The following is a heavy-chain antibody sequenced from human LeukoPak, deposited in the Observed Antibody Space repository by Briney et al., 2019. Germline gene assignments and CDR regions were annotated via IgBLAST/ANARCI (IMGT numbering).Heavy chain of an antibody. CDR2: ISGDAVSS. J-gene: IGHJ4*02. V-gene: IGHV3-43*02. CDR3: AREQFSHTSNFFDN. Sequence: PGGSLRISCAASGFMFDDYAMHWVRQVPGRGLEWVSLISGDAVSSFYADSVRGRFTISRDNNNNSLSLQMHSLTSEDTAFYYCAREQFSHTSNFFDNWGQGILVTVSS. D-gene: IGHD5-24*01. CDR1: GFMFDDYA.